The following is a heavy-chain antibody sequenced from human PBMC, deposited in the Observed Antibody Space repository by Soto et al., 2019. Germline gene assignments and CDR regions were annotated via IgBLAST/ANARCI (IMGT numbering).Heavy chain of an antibody. D-gene: IGHD2-8*02. J-gene: IGHJ4*02. CDR3: AKDMVHCTGTRCARYFEK. CDR1: KFTFSTYA. CDR2: ISGSGDNT. Sequence: GGSLRLSCAASKFTFSTYALTWVRQAPAKGLDGVSDISGSGDNTYYADTVKGRFTISIDNSTSTLYLQMNSLRAEDTAVYYCAKDMVHCTGTRCARYFEKWGRGTLVTVSS. V-gene: IGHV3-23*01.